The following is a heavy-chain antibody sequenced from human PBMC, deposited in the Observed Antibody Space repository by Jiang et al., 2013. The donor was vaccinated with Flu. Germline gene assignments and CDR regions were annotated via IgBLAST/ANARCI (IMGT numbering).Heavy chain of an antibody. D-gene: IGHD4-17*01. CDR1: FTSYA. CDR3: AKPEGNDYGDYVLNYYYYHMDV. J-gene: IGHJ6*02. CDR2: STLAMVT. V-gene: IGHV1-3*01. Sequence: FTSYAMHWVRQAPGQRLEWMDGSTLAMVTQNIHRSSRAESPLPGTRSASTAYMELSSLRSEDTAVYYCAKPEGNDYGDYVLNYYYYHMDVWGQGTTVTVSS.